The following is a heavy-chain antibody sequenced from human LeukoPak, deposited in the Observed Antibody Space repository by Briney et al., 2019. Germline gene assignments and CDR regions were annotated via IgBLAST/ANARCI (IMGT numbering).Heavy chain of an antibody. J-gene: IGHJ4*02. CDR1: GFTFSSYG. Sequence: PGGSLRLSCAASGFTFSSYGMHWVRQAPGKGLEWVAVISYDGSNKYYADSVKGRFTISRDNSKNTLYLQMNSLRAEDTAVYYCAKDREGSGWNDYWGQGTLVTVSS. D-gene: IGHD6-19*01. CDR2: ISYDGSNK. CDR3: AKDREGSGWNDY. V-gene: IGHV3-30*18.